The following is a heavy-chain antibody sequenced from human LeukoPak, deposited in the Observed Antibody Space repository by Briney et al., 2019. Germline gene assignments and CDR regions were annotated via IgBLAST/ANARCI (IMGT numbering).Heavy chain of an antibody. Sequence: GGSLRLSCAASGFTFDDYGMTWVRQAPGKGLEWVAVISYDGSNKYYADSVKGRFTISRDNSKNTLYLQMNSLRAEDTAVYYCARDMGRITIFVDGMDVWGQGTTVTVSS. CDR2: ISYDGSNK. CDR1: GFTFDDYG. CDR3: ARDMGRITIFVDGMDV. J-gene: IGHJ6*02. V-gene: IGHV3-30*03. D-gene: IGHD3-9*01.